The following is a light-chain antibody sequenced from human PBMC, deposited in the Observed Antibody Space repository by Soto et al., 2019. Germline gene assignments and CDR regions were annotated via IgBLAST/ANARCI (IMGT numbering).Light chain of an antibody. J-gene: IGLJ2*01. CDR2: EVS. CDR3: SSSSSTTTL. Sequence: QSVLTQPASVSGSPGQSITISCSGISPDFGVSWYQHFPGKAPKLLIFEVSNRPSGVSTRFSGSKSGNMAFLTISGLQSEDEGLYHCSSSSSTTTLFGGGTKLTVL. V-gene: IGLV2-14*01. CDR1: SPDFGV.